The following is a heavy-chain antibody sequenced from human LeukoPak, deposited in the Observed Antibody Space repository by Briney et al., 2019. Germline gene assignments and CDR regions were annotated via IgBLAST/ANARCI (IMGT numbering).Heavy chain of an antibody. Sequence: PSETLSLTCTVSGGSISSSSYYWGWIRQPPGKGLEWIGSIYYSVTTYYNPSLKSRVTISVDTSENQFSLKLSSVTAADTAVYYCARGGESSSWPSDYWGQGTLVTVSS. CDR2: IYYSVTT. J-gene: IGHJ4*02. CDR1: GGSISSSSYY. V-gene: IGHV4-39*07. D-gene: IGHD6-13*01. CDR3: ARGGESSSWPSDY.